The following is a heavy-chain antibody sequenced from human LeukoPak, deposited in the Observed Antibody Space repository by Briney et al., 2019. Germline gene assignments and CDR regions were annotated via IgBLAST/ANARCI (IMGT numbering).Heavy chain of an antibody. CDR3: ARGTSSGWYNYYYYYGMDV. J-gene: IGHJ6*02. CDR1: GGSISSYY. V-gene: IGHV4-59*08. D-gene: IGHD6-19*01. CDR2: IYYSGST. Sequence: SETLSLTCTVSGGSISSYYWSWIRQPPGKGLEWIGYIYYSGSTNYNPSLKSRVTISVDTSKNQFSLKLSSVTAADTAVYYCARGTSSGWYNYYYYYGMDVWGQGTTVTVSS.